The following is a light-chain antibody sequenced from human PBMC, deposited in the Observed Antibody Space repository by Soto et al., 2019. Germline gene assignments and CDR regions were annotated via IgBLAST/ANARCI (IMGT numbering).Light chain of an antibody. J-gene: IGLJ3*02. V-gene: IGLV3-21*04. CDR3: QVFDSSDDRV. CDR2: YDT. Sequence: SYELTQPPSVSVAPGKTARITCGGNNIGSYSVHWYQQKPGQAPVLVIYYDTDRPSGIPERFSGSNSGNTATLTISRVEAGDEADYYCQVFDSSDDRVFGGGTKVTVL. CDR1: NIGSYS.